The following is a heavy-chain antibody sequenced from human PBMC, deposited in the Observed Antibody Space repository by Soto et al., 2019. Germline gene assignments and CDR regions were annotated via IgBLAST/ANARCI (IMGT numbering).Heavy chain of an antibody. CDR1: GGSFSGYY. V-gene: IGHV4-34*01. D-gene: IGHD3-10*01. Sequence: SETLSLTCAVYGGSFSGYYWSWIRQPPGKGLEWIGEINHSGSTNYNPSLKSRVTISVDTSKNQFSLKLSSVTAADTAVYYCARGRGNYGSGSYYPDWGQGTLVTVSS. J-gene: IGHJ4*02. CDR3: ARGRGNYGSGSYYPD. CDR2: INHSGST.